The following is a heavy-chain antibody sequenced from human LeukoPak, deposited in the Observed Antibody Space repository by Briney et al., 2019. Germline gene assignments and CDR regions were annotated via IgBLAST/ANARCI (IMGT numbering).Heavy chain of an antibody. CDR3: ARGRWGIAAAGTSY. J-gene: IGHJ4*02. D-gene: IGHD6-13*01. CDR2: IYYSGST. V-gene: IGHV4-59*13. CDR1: GDSISSYY. Sequence: SETLSLTCTVSGDSISSYYWSWIRQPPGKGLEWIGYIYYSGSTNYNPSLKSRVTMSVDTSKNQFSLRLSSVTAADMAVYYCARGRWGIAAAGTSYWGQGTLVAVSS.